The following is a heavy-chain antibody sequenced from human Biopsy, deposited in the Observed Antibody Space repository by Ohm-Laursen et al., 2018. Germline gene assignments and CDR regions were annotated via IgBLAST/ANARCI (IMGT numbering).Heavy chain of an antibody. CDR1: GGSFSGYY. D-gene: IGHD3-16*01. J-gene: IGHJ6*02. CDR3: ARALDYYDPYYYYAMDV. Sequence: SDTLSLTCAVYGGSFSGYYWTWIRQPPGKGLEWIGEITHRGSASYNPSLKSRITVLVDTSKNQFSLKLRSASAADTAVYFCARALDYYDPYYYYAMDVWGQGTSVTVSS. CDR2: ITHRGSA. V-gene: IGHV4-34*01.